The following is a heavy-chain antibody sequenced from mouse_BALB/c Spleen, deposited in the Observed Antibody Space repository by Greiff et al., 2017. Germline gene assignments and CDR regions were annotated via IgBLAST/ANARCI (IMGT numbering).Heavy chain of an antibody. Sequence: VQLQQSGAELAKPGASVKMSCKASGYTFTSYWMHWVKQRPGQGLEWIGYINPSTGYTEYNQKFKDKATLTADKSSSTAYMQLSSLTSEDSAVYYCARARGRRYAMDYWGQGTSVTVSS. CDR1: GYTFTSYW. CDR2: INPSTGYT. CDR3: ARARGRRYAMDY. J-gene: IGHJ4*01. V-gene: IGHV1-7*01.